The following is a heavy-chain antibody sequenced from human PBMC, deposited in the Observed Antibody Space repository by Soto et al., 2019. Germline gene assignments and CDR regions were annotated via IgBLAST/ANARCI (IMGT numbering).Heavy chain of an antibody. V-gene: IGHV1-2*04. D-gene: IGHD2-2*01. CDR1: GYTFTGYY. CDR2: INPNSGGT. Sequence: ASVKVSCKASGYTFTGYYMHWVRQAPGQGLEWMGWINPNSGGTNYAQKFQGWVTMTRDTSISTAYMELSRLRSDDTAVYYCARIADCSTTSCSFPSRFHVRGYYYYFGLDGWRQCTTVPFSS. J-gene: IGHJ6*01. CDR3: ARIADCSTTSCSFPSRFHVRGYYYYFGLDG.